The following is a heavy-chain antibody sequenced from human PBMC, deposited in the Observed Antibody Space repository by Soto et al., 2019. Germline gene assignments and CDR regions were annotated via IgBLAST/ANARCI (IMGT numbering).Heavy chain of an antibody. V-gene: IGHV3-23*01. CDR1: GFTFSSYA. CDR3: AKLLVGATFCMDV. Sequence: QPGGSLRLSCAASGFTFSSYAMSWVRQAPGKGLEWVSAISGSGGSTYYADSVKGRFTISRDNSKNTLYVQMNSLRAEDTAVYYCAKLLVGATFCMDVWGQGTTVTVSS. D-gene: IGHD1-26*01. J-gene: IGHJ6*02. CDR2: ISGSGGST.